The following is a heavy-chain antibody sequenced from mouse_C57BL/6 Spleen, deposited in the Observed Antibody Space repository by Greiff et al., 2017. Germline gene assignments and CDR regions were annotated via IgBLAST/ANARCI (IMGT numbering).Heavy chain of an antibody. V-gene: IGHV1-20*01. J-gene: IGHJ2*01. Sequence: VQLQQSGPELVKPGDSVKISCKASGYSFTGYFMNWVMQSHGKSLEWIGRINPYKCDTFYNQKFKGKATLTVDKSSSTAHMELRSLTSEDSAVYYCALDGYYGYWGQGTTLTVSS. CDR1: GYSFTGYF. CDR2: INPYKCDT. CDR3: ALDGYYGY. D-gene: IGHD2-3*01.